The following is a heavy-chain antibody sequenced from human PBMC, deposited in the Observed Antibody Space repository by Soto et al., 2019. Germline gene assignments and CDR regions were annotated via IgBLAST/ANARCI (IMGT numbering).Heavy chain of an antibody. Sequence: GGSLRLSCVGSGFTFSSNWMTWVRQAPGKGLEWVANIRQDGSEINYVDSVKGRFTISRDNTKNTLYLQMNSLRAEDTAVYYCVRRSAGGGYYDFWGQGTLVTVSS. V-gene: IGHV3-7*02. J-gene: IGHJ4*02. CDR1: GFTFSSNW. CDR2: IRQDGSEI. CDR3: VRRSAGGGYYDF. D-gene: IGHD3-22*01.